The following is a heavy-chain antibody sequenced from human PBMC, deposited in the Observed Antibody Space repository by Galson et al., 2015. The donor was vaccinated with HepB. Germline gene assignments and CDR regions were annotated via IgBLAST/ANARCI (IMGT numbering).Heavy chain of an antibody. J-gene: IGHJ4*02. Sequence: SLRLSCAASGFTFESYSMNWVRQAPGKGLEWVSYISGDSSSIYYADSVKGRFTVSRDNAKNSLYLQMNSLRDEDTAVYYCARDYRGYSYGYLVYWGQGTLVTVSS. CDR3: ARDYRGYSYGYLVY. D-gene: IGHD5-18*01. CDR1: GFTFESYS. V-gene: IGHV3-48*02. CDR2: ISGDSSSI.